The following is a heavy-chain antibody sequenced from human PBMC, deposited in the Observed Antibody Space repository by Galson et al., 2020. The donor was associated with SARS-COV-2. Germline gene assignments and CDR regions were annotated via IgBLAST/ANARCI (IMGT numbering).Heavy chain of an antibody. Sequence: ASVNVSCEASGYTFTDYDVNWVRQAAGQGLEWLGWMNPNSGNTGYAQKFQGRVTMTRNSAISTAYMELSSLRYDDTAMYFCARVPLLGDCSASGGSCYRFDYWGQGSLVTVSS. D-gene: IGHD2-15*01. CDR1: GYTFTDYD. V-gene: IGHV1-8*01. CDR2: MNPNSGNT. J-gene: IGHJ4*02. CDR3: ARVPLLGDCSASGGSCYRFDY.